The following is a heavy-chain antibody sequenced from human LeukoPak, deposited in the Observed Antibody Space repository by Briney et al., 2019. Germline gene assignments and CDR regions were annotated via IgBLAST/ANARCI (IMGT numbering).Heavy chain of an antibody. CDR1: GFTFSSYA. CDR2: FDGNGPNT. J-gene: IGHJ4*02. CDR3: AKPRTTGLGWAQFDY. Sequence: GGSLRLSFAASGFTFSSYAMSWVRQAPGKGLEWVSGFDGNGPNTYYADSVKGRWTISRDNSRNTLYLEMNSLRPEDTAIYYCAKPRTTGLGWAQFDYWGQGSLVTVSS. D-gene: IGHD2-8*02. V-gene: IGHV3-23*01.